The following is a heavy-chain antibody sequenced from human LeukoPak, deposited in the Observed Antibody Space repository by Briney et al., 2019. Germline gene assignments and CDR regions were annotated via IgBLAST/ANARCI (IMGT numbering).Heavy chain of an antibody. J-gene: IGHJ4*02. CDR2: ISYDGSNK. CDR3: AREGGSTNSGIFVN. CDR1: GFTFSSYG. V-gene: IGHV3-30*03. D-gene: IGHD2-8*01. Sequence: GGSLRLSCAASGFTFSSYGMHWVRQAPGKGLEWVAVISYDGSNKYYADSVKGRFTISRDNSKNTLYLQMNSLRVEDTAVYYCAREGGSTNSGIFVNWGQGTLVTVSS.